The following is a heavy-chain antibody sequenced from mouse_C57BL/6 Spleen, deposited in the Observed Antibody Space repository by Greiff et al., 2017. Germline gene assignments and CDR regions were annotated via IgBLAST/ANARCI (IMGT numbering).Heavy chain of an antibody. CDR2: ISYDGSN. CDR3: ANPSFSGLMGGFAY. J-gene: IGHJ3*01. Sequence: EVQLQQSGPGLVKPSQSLSLTCSVTGYSITSGYYWNWIRQFPGNKLEWMGYISYDGSNNYNPSLKNRISITRDTSKNPFFLKLNSVTTLNTATYYCANPSFSGLMGGFAYWGQGTLVTVSA. D-gene: IGHD1-1*02. V-gene: IGHV3-6*01. CDR1: GYSITSGYY.